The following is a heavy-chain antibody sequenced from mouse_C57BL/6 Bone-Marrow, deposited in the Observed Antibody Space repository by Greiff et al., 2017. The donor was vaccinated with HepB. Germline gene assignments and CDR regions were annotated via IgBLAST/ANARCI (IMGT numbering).Heavy chain of an antibody. J-gene: IGHJ2*01. CDR2: IDPETCGT. CDR1: GYTFTDYE. CDR3: VTWAGTVDY. Sequence: QVQLQQSGAELVRPGASVTLSCKASGYTFTDYEMHWVKQTPVHGLEWIGAIDPETCGTAYNQKFKGKAILTADKSSSTAYMELRSLTSEDSAVYYCVTWAGTVDYWGQGTTLTVSS. V-gene: IGHV1-15*01. D-gene: IGHD4-1*01.